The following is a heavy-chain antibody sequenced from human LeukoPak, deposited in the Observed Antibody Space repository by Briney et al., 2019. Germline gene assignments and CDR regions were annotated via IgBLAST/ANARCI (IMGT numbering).Heavy chain of an antibody. CDR2: ISRSSTYI. V-gene: IGHV3-21*01. J-gene: IGHJ4*02. CDR3: ARPLSGYSSSLGY. CDR1: GFTFSSYS. Sequence: GGSLRLSCAASGFTFSSYSMNWGRQAPRKGLEWVSSISRSSTYIYYADSVKGRFTISRDDAKNTLYLQMNSLRAEDTAVYYCARPLSGYSSSLGYWGQGTLVTVSS. D-gene: IGHD6-6*01.